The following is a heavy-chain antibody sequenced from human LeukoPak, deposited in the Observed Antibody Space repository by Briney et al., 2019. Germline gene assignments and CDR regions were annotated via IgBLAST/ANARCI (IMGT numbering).Heavy chain of an antibody. D-gene: IGHD6-13*01. CDR3: ARGLEQQLVLCDY. Sequence: SETLSLTCAVYGGSFSGYYWSWIRQPPGKGLEWIGEINHSGSTNYNPSLKSRVTISVDTSKNQFSLKLSSVTAADTAVYYCARGLEQQLVLCDYWGQGTLVTVSS. CDR1: GGSFSGYY. J-gene: IGHJ4*02. V-gene: IGHV4-34*01. CDR2: INHSGST.